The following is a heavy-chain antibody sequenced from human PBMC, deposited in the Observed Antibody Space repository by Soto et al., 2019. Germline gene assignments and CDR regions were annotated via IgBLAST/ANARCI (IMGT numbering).Heavy chain of an antibody. D-gene: IGHD3-10*02. CDR1: GGSISSYY. CDR3: ASMIGDPVLSFDS. V-gene: IGHV4-59*01. CDR2: IFYSGST. Sequence: QVQLQESGPGLVKPSETLSLTCTVSGGSISSYYWSWIRQPPGKGLEWIGFIFYSGSTSYNPSLXXRXXISIDTSEYQFSLKLTSVTAADPDVYYCASMIGDPVLSFDSWGQGTLVAVSS. J-gene: IGHJ5*01.